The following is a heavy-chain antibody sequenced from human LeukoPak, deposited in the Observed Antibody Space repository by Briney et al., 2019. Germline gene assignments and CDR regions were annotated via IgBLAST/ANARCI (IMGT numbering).Heavy chain of an antibody. J-gene: IGHJ6*03. CDR3: ARMYYYPVYYYYYMDV. D-gene: IGHD3-10*01. Sequence: KSSETLSLTCTVSGGSISSSSYYWGWIRQPPGKGLEWIGSIYYSGSTYYNPSLKSRVTISVDTSKNQFSLKLSSVTAADTAVYYCARMYYYPVYYYYYMDVWGKGTTVTISS. CDR1: GGSISSSSYY. CDR2: IYYSGST. V-gene: IGHV4-39*01.